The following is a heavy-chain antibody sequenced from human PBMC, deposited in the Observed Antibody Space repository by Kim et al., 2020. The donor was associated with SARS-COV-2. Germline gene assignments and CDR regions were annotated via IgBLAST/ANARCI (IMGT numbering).Heavy chain of an antibody. V-gene: IGHV1-46*01. CDR3: ARWYYDYVWGSYRIYYYYGMDV. D-gene: IGHD3-16*02. CDR1: GYTFTSYY. CDR2: INPSGGST. J-gene: IGHJ6*02. Sequence: ASVKVSCKASGYTFTSYYMHWVRQAPGQGLEWMGIINPSGGSTSYAQKFQGRVTMTRDTSTSTVYMELSSLRSEDTAVYYCARWYYDYVWGSYRIYYYYGMDVWGQGTTVTVSS.